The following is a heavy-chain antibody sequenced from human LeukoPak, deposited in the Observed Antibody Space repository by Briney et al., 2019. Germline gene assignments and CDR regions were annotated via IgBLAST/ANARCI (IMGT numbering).Heavy chain of an antibody. V-gene: IGHV3-11*01. Sequence: GGSLRLSCAASGFSFSDYYMSWIRQAPGKGLEWVSYITTSGSTMYYADSVKGRFTISRDNAKKSLYLQMNSLRAEDTAVYYCARRSAPYYYDSSAYYAYWGQGTLVTVSS. CDR3: ARRSAPYYYDSSAYYAY. CDR2: ITTSGSTM. CDR1: GFSFSDYY. J-gene: IGHJ4*02. D-gene: IGHD3-22*01.